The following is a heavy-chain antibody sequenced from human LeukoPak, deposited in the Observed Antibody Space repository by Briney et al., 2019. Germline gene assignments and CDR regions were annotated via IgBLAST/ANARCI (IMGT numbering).Heavy chain of an antibody. J-gene: IGHJ4*02. CDR2: INHSRST. V-gene: IGHV4-34*01. Sequence: PSGTLSFTCAVYGGAFSGYCWGWIPKPPGKALNGIAEINHSRSTNYNPPLKSRITTSVDTTTKQSPLLLSAVSAADTAVYYCSRGLVFYGAGSYYNWLDYWGQGTLVTVSS. D-gene: IGHD3-10*01. CDR3: SRGLVFYGAGSYYNWLDY. CDR1: GGAFSGYC.